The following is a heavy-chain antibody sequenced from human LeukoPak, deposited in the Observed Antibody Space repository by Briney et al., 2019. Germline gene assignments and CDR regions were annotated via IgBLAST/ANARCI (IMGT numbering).Heavy chain of an antibody. CDR3: ARSDY. CDR1: RFSFSSYW. Sequence: GGSLRLSCTASRFSFSSYWMNWFRQAPGKGLEWVANINPHGSEKNYVDSVKGRFTISRDRTINSLFLQMDNLRAEDTAVYYCARSDYWGQGILVTVSS. V-gene: IGHV3-7*01. J-gene: IGHJ4*01. CDR2: INPHGSEK.